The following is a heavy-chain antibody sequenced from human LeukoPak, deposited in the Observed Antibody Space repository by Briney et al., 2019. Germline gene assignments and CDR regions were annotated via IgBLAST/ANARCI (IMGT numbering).Heavy chain of an antibody. Sequence: PGGSLRLACAASGFTFSGSAMHWVRQASGKGLEWVGRIRSKANSYATAYAASVKGRFTISRDDSKNTAYLQMNSLKTEDTAVYYCTSNSYYGDYGYAFDIWGQGTMVTVSS. CDR1: GFTFSGSA. CDR2: IRSKANSYAT. D-gene: IGHD4-17*01. CDR3: TSNSYYGDYGYAFDI. J-gene: IGHJ3*02. V-gene: IGHV3-73*01.